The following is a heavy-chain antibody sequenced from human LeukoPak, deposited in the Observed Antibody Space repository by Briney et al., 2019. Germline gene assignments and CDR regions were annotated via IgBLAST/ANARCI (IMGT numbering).Heavy chain of an antibody. Sequence: GGSLRLSCAASGFTFSSYAMSWVRQTPGKGLEWVAAISGSGGSTYYADSVKGRFTISRDNSKNTPYLQMNSLRAEDTAVYYCAKELLAPIRGIAAAAAYWGQGTLVTVSS. V-gene: IGHV3-23*01. J-gene: IGHJ4*02. CDR3: AKELLAPIRGIAAAAAY. CDR1: GFTFSSYA. CDR2: ISGSGGST. D-gene: IGHD6-13*01.